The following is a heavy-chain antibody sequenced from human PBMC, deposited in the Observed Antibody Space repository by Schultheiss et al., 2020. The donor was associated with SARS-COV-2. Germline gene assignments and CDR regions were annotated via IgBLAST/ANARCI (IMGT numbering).Heavy chain of an antibody. CDR1: GGSISSGGYY. CDR2: IYYSGST. D-gene: IGHD5-18*01. J-gene: IGHJ4*02. Sequence: SQTLSLTCTVSGGSISSGGYYWSWIRQHPGKGLEWIGYIYYSGSTNYNPSLKSRVTISVDTSKNQFSLKLSSMTAADTAVYYCARSTWIQLSGYFDYWGQGTLVTVSS. CDR3: ARSTWIQLSGYFDY. V-gene: IGHV4-61*08.